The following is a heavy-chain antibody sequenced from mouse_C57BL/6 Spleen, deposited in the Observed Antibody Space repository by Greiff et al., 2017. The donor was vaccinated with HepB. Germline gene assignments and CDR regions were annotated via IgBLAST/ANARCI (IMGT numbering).Heavy chain of an antibody. V-gene: IGHV1-82*01. CDR1: GYAFSSSW. CDR3: ARGDYGSTYWYFDV. D-gene: IGHD1-1*01. Sequence: VQLQQSGPELVKPGASVKISCKASGYAFSSSWMNWVKQRPGKGLEWIGRIYPGDGDTNYNGKFKGKATLTADKSSSTAYMQLSSLTSEDSAVYFWARGDYGSTYWYFDVWGTGTTVTVSS. CDR2: IYPGDGDT. J-gene: IGHJ1*03.